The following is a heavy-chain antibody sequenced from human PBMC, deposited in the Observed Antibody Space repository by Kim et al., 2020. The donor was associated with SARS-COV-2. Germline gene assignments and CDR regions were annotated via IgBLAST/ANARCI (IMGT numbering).Heavy chain of an antibody. CDR1: GFTFSSYG. V-gene: IGHV3-30*18. CDR3: AKCFQMAFHYDYGMDV. J-gene: IGHJ6*02. Sequence: GGSLRLSCAASGFTFSSYGMHWVRQAPGKGLEWVAVISYDGSNKYYADSVKGRFTISRDNSKNTLYLQMNSLRAEDTAVYYCAKCFQMAFHYDYGMDVWGQGTTVTVSS. CDR2: ISYDGSNK. D-gene: IGHD5-12*01.